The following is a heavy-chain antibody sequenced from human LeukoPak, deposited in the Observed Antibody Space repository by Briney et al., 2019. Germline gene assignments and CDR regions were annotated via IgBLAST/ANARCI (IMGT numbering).Heavy chain of an antibody. J-gene: IGHJ4*02. D-gene: IGHD6-13*01. CDR1: GFTFSSYG. CDR2: ISYDGSNK. V-gene: IGHV3-30*18. CDR3: AKDSSSWFANLDY. Sequence: GRSLRLSCAASGFTFSSYGMHWVRQAPGKGLEWVAVISYDGSNKYYADSVKGRFTISRDNSKNTLYLQMNSLRAEDTAVYYCAKDSSSWFANLDYWGQGTLVTVPS.